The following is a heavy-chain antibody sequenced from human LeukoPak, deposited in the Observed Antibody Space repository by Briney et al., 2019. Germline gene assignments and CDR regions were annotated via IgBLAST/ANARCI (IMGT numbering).Heavy chain of an antibody. D-gene: IGHD3-10*01. V-gene: IGHV3-30-3*01. CDR3: ARAMVRGVPFDY. J-gene: IGHJ4*02. CDR1: GFTFSSYA. Sequence: PGGSLRLSCAASGFTFSSYAMSWIRQAPGKGLEWLAVISFDGNTKYYADSAKGRFTISRDNSRNTLYVQISSLRVEDTAVYYCARAMVRGVPFDYWGQGTLVTVSS. CDR2: ISFDGNTK.